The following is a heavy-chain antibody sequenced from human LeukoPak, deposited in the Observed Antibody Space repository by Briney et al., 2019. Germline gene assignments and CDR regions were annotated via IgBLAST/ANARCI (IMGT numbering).Heavy chain of an antibody. CDR3: ARDSAVAGLDY. CDR1: GGSISSYY. Sequence: SETLSLTCTVSGGSISSYYWSWIRQPPGKGLEWIGYIYYSGSTNYNPSLKSRVTISIDTSKNQFSLNLISVTAEDTAVYYCARDSAVAGLDYWGQGTLVTVSS. D-gene: IGHD6-19*01. J-gene: IGHJ4*02. CDR2: IYYSGST. V-gene: IGHV4-59*12.